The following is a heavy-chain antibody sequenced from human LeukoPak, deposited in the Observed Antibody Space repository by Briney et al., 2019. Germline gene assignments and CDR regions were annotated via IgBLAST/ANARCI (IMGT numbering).Heavy chain of an antibody. V-gene: IGHV4-59*01. D-gene: IGHD3-3*01. CDR3: ARERYDFWSGYPGWFDP. CDR2: IYYSGST. Sequence: SETLSLTCTVSGGSISSYYWSWIRQPPGKGLEWIGYIYYSGSTNYNPSLKSRVTISVDTSKNQFSLKLSSVTAADTAVFYCARERYDFWSGYPGWFDPWGQGTLVTVSS. CDR1: GGSISSYY. J-gene: IGHJ5*02.